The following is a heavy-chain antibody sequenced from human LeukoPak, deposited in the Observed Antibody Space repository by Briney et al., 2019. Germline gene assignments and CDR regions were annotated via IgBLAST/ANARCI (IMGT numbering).Heavy chain of an antibody. CDR3: ARAVVVDRLIDY. Sequence: SETLSLTCAVYGGSFSGYYWSWIRQPPGKGLEWIGEINHSGSTNYNPSLKSRVTISVDTSKNQFSLKLSSVTAADTAVYYCARAVVVDRLIDYWGQGTLVTVSP. D-gene: IGHD2-15*01. J-gene: IGHJ4*02. CDR2: INHSGST. CDR1: GGSFSGYY. V-gene: IGHV4-34*01.